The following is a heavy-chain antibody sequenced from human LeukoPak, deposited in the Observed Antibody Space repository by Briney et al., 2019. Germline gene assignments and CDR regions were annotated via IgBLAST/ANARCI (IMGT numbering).Heavy chain of an antibody. Sequence: PSETLSLTCTVSGDSISGFYWTWIRQPAGKGLEWVGRIFPGESTSYNPSLNSRVTLSVDTSKNQFSLKLTFVTAADTAVYYCAREAGEEPDYWGQGVLVTVSS. CDR2: IFPGEST. CDR1: GDSISGFY. D-gene: IGHD1-14*01. J-gene: IGHJ4*02. CDR3: AREAGEEPDY. V-gene: IGHV4-4*07.